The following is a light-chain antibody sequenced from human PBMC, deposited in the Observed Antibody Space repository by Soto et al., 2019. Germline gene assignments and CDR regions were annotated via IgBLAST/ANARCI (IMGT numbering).Light chain of an antibody. CDR3: QQYYGTPYT. J-gene: IGKJ2*01. Sequence: DIVMTQSPHSLAVSLGERATINCKSSQSVLYSSNNKNYLAWYQQKPGQSPKLLIYWASTRESGVPDRFSGSGSGTDFTLTISSLQAEDVAVYYCQQYYGTPYTFGQGTKLEIK. CDR2: WAS. CDR1: QSVLYSSNNKNY. V-gene: IGKV4-1*01.